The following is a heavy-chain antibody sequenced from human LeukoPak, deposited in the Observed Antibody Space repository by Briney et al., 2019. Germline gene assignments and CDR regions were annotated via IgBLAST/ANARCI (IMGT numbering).Heavy chain of an antibody. V-gene: IGHV3-23*01. CDR1: GFTFSSYA. CDR3: ARVGRAARKFDY. J-gene: IGHJ4*02. Sequence: GGSLRLSCAASGFTFSSYARSWVRQAPGKGLEWVSAISGSGGSTYYADSVKGRFTISRDNSKNTLYLQMNSLRAEDTAVYYCARVGRAARKFDYWGQGTLVTVSS. CDR2: ISGSGGST. D-gene: IGHD6-6*01.